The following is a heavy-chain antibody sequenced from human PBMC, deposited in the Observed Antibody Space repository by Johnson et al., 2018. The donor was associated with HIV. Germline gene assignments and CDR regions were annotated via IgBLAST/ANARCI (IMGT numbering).Heavy chain of an antibody. J-gene: IGHJ3*02. D-gene: IGHD3-22*01. CDR1: GFTFSSYA. CDR2: ISYDGSNK. CDR3: ARDRYYDSSGSHAFDI. Sequence: QMLLVESGGGVVQPGRSLRLSCAASGFTFSSYAMHWVRQAPGKGLEWVAVISYDGSNKYYADSVKGRFTISRDNSKNTLYLQMNSLRADDTAVYYCARDRYYDSSGSHAFDIWGQGTMVTVSS. V-gene: IGHV3-30*04.